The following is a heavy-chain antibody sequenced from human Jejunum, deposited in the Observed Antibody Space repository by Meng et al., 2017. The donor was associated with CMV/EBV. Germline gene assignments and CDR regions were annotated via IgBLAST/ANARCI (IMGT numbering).Heavy chain of an antibody. CDR1: GFIFCNYA. Sequence: LSCAASGFIFCNYALSWVRQAPGKGLEWVSHIDGPTPNTHYADSVKGRFTISSDNSKNTLFLQMNSLRVEDTAVYYCASWLVAHFDYWGQGTLVTVSS. D-gene: IGHD6-19*01. V-gene: IGHV3-23*01. CDR2: IDGPTPNT. CDR3: ASWLVAHFDY. J-gene: IGHJ4*02.